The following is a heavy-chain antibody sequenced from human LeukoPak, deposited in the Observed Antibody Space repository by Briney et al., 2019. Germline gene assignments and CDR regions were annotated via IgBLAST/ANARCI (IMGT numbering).Heavy chain of an antibody. CDR2: IYSSGST. V-gene: IGHV4-4*07. J-gene: IGHJ6*03. Sequence: SETLSLTCTVSGGSISSYYWSWIRQPAGKVLEWIGRIYSSGSTNYNPSGKSRVTISVDTSKNQFSMKLSSVTAAHTAVYYCARDGYYYYYYYMDVWGKGTTVPVSS. CDR1: GGSISSYY. CDR3: ARDGYYYYYYYMDV.